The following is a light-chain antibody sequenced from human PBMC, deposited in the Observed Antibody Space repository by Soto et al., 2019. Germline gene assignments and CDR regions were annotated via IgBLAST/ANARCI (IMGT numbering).Light chain of an antibody. J-gene: IGKJ1*01. CDR1: QSVGSN. Sequence: EIVMTQSPATLSVSPGERATLSCRASQSVGSNLAWYQQKPGQAPRLLIYGASTRATGIPARFSGSGSGTEFTLTISSLHSEDFAVYYCQQYNNWPPTFGQGTKVDIK. CDR2: GAS. V-gene: IGKV3-15*01. CDR3: QQYNNWPPT.